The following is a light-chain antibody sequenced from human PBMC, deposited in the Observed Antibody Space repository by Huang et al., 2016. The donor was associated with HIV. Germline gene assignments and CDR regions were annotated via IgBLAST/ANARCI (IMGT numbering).Light chain of an antibody. CDR1: QSVRTY. Sequence: EIVLTQSPATLSLSPGERATLSCRASQSVRTYLAWYQQKPGQAPRLLIYDASNRATGIPARFSGSGSGTDVTLTISNLQSEDFAVYYCQQRSAWPLTFGGGTKVEI. J-gene: IGKJ4*01. CDR2: DAS. V-gene: IGKV3-11*01. CDR3: QQRSAWPLT.